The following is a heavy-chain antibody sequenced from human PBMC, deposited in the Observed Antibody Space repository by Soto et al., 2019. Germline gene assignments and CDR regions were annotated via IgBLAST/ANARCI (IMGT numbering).Heavy chain of an antibody. D-gene: IGHD2-15*01. Sequence: PSETLSLTCSISGDSISNLDYFWAWIPQPPGQALENSGYFYKSATTYDTPSYESRVAICVDTSESKFYLQVTFVTAAVTAVDFCARWRYCLNGRCFTNWFDYWGQGALVTVSS. CDR1: GDSISNLDYF. V-gene: IGHV4-30-4*01. J-gene: IGHJ5*01. CDR3: ARWRYCLNGRCFTNWFDY. CDR2: FYKSATT.